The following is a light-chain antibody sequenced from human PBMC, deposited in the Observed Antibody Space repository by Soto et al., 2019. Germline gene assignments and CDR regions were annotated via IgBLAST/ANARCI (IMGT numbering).Light chain of an antibody. Sequence: QSALTQPPSASGTPGQRVAISCSGSRSNIGSHYVHWYQQIPGTAPKLLIYMNDQRPSGVPDRISCSKSGTSASLAISGLRSEDEAHYFCATWDDSLGGYQVFGEGTKLTVL. J-gene: IGLJ2*01. CDR1: RSNIGSHY. CDR3: ATWDDSLGGYQV. V-gene: IGLV1-47*01. CDR2: MND.